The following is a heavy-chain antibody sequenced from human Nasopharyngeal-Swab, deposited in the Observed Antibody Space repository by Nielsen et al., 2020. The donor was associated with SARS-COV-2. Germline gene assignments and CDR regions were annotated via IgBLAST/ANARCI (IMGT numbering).Heavy chain of an antibody. D-gene: IGHD2-21*01. J-gene: IGHJ4*02. Sequence: SGPTLVKPTQTLTLTCTFSGFSLSTSGICVSWIRQPPGKALEWLARIDWDDDKYYSTSLKTRLIISKDTSKNQVVLTMTNMDPVDTATYYCARTIYGFFDYWGQGTLVTVSS. CDR3: ARTIYGFFDY. CDR1: GFSLSTSGIC. V-gene: IGHV2-70*11. CDR2: IDWDDDK.